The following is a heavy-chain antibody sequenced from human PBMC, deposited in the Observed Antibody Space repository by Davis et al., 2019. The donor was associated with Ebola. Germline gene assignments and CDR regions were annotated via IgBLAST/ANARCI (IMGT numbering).Heavy chain of an antibody. CDR1: GYSFTSYW. CDR2: IYPGDSDT. Sequence: MVSCKGSGYSFTSYWSVCVRQMPGKGLEWMVIIYPGDSDTRYSPSFQGQVTISADKSISTAYLQWSSLKASDTAMYYCSRGGSYLGFGYWGQGTLVTVSS. V-gene: IGHV5-51*01. D-gene: IGHD1-26*01. J-gene: IGHJ4*02. CDR3: SRGGSYLGFGY.